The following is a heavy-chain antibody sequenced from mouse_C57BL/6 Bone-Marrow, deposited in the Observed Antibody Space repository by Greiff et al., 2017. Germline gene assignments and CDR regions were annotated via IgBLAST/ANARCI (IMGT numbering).Heavy chain of an antibody. J-gene: IGHJ2*01. CDR2: ISYDGSN. CDR1: GYSITSGTF. V-gene: IGHV3-6*01. CDR3: ARGRGY. Sequence: VQLKESGPGLVKPSQSLSLTCSVSGYSITSGTFWYWIRQFPGNKLEWMGYISYDGSNNYNPSLKNRISFTRDTSKNQFFLKLNSVTTEDTATYYCARGRGYWGQGTTLTVSS.